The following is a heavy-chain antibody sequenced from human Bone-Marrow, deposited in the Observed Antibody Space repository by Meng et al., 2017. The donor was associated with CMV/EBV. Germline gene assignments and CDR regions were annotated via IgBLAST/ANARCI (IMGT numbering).Heavy chain of an antibody. V-gene: IGHV3-33*01. CDR2: IWYEGSKK. Sequence: GGSRRLSCAASGFTFSTYGIHWVRQAPGKGLEWVAVIWYEGSKKYYADSVKGRFTNSRDNAKNSLYLQKNSLRAEDTAVYYCARVAGGGWAELLGVRYYGMDVWGQGTTVTVSS. J-gene: IGHJ6*02. CDR3: ARVAGGGWAELLGVRYYGMDV. CDR1: GFTFSTYG. D-gene: IGHD6-19*01.